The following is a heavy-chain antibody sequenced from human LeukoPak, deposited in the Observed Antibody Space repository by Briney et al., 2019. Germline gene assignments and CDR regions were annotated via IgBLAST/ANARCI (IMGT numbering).Heavy chain of an antibody. J-gene: IGHJ4*02. CDR3: ATYGSGSYYTFDY. CDR1: GFTFSSYS. D-gene: IGHD3-10*01. V-gene: IGHV3-48*01. Sequence: GGSLRLSCAASGFTFSSYSMNWVRQAPGKGLEWVSYISSSSSTIYYADPVKGRFTISRDNAKNSLYLQMNSLRAEDTAVYYCATYGSGSYYTFDYWGQGTLVTVSS. CDR2: ISSSSSTI.